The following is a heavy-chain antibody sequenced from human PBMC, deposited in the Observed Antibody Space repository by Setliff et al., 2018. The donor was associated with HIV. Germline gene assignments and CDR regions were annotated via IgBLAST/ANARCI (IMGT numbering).Heavy chain of an antibody. J-gene: IGHJ4*02. V-gene: IGHV1-18*04. CDR1: GYTFTGYY. Sequence: ASVKVSCKASGYTFTGYYMHWVRQAPGQGLEWMGWINPNNGNTNYAQKLQGRVTMTTDTSTSTAYMELRSLRSDDTAVYYCARVGILLWFGELTEAPLDYWGQGTLVTVSS. CDR3: ARVGILLWFGELTEAPLDY. D-gene: IGHD3-10*01. CDR2: INPNNGNT.